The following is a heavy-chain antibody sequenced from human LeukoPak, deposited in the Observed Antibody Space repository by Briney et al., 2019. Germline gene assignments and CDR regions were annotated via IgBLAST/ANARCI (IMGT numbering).Heavy chain of an antibody. CDR2: TYYSGST. Sequence: ASETLSLTCTVSGGSITSSNYYWGWIRQPPGKGLEWIGNTYYSGSTYYNPSLRSRVTISVDTSKDQFSLKLSSVTAADTAVYYCARHHDFWSGYHNYYYGMDVWGQGTTVTVSS. CDR1: GGSITSSNYY. D-gene: IGHD3-3*01. J-gene: IGHJ6*02. CDR3: ARHHDFWSGYHNYYYGMDV. V-gene: IGHV4-39*01.